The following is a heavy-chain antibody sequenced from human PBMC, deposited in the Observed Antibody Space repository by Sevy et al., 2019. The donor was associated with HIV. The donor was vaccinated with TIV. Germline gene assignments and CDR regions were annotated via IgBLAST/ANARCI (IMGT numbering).Heavy chain of an antibody. CDR2: FDPEDGET. J-gene: IGHJ4*02. Sequence: ASVKVSGKVSGYTLTELSMHWVRQAPGKGLEWMGGFDPEDGETIYAQKFQGRVTMTEDTSTDTAYMELSSLRSEDTAVYYCATVSQWLGGIEDYWGQGTLVTVSS. CDR1: GYTLTELS. CDR3: ATVSQWLGGIEDY. V-gene: IGHV1-24*01. D-gene: IGHD6-19*01.